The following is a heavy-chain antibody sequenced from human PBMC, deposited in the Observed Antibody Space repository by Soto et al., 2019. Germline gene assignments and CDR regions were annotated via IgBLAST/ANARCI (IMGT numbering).Heavy chain of an antibody. J-gene: IGHJ2*01. Sequence: ASVNVSFKASGYTLTSYYIHWVRQAPGQWLEWMGRINPSDGRTTSRHKLQGRLSMTRDTSPSTVFMELNSLQSQDTAVYFCAREGSRTYFVLW. D-gene: IGHD3-9*01. CDR1: GYTLTSYY. CDR3: AREGSRTYFVL. CDR2: INPSDGRT. V-gene: IGHV1-46*01.